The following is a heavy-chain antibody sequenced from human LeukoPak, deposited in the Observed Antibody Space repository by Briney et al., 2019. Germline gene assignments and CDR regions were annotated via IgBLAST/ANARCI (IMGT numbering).Heavy chain of an antibody. V-gene: IGHV1-18*01. Sequence: ASVKVSCKASGYIFTNYGISWVRQAPGQGLEWMGWIRVYNGNTEYAQKLQGRVTMTTDTSTNTAYMELRSLRSDDTAVYYCARGAGSHYWHFDLWGRGTLVTVSS. CDR1: GYIFTNYG. CDR3: ARGAGSHYWHFDL. D-gene: IGHD1-1*01. CDR2: IRVYNGNT. J-gene: IGHJ2*01.